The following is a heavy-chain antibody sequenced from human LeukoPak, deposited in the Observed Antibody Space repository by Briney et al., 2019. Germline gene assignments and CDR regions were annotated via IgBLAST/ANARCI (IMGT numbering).Heavy chain of an antibody. Sequence: GGSLRLSCAASNFVFSDYYMGWVRQAPGKGLQWVSYISSGGDSIYYADSVRGRFTISRDNAKNSLYLQMNSLRADDTAVYYCAREMDGEYGSGTFYDLWGQGNMVTVSS. D-gene: IGHD3-10*01. J-gene: IGHJ5*02. CDR2: ISSGGDSI. CDR3: AREMDGEYGSGTFYDL. V-gene: IGHV3-11*01. CDR1: NFVFSDYY.